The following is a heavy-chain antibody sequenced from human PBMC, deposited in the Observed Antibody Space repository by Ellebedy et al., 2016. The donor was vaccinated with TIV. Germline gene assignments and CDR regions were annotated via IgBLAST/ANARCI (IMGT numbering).Heavy chain of an antibody. D-gene: IGHD3-22*01. V-gene: IGHV3-7*01. CDR3: AREGADSIGHYRQFRDY. CDR1: GFAFRRYW. J-gene: IGHJ4*02. Sequence: PGGSLRLSCAASGFAFRRYWMSWVRQAPGKGLEWLANINQDGSGKYYVDSVNGRFTISRDNAKNSLYLQMNSRRAEDTAAYDCAREGADSIGHYRQFRDYWGKGTPVTVAS. CDR2: INQDGSGK.